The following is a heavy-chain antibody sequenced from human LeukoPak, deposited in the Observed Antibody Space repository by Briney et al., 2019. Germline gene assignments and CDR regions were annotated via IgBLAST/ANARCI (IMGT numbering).Heavy chain of an antibody. CDR3: AKWVQRVRGVAAFDY. CDR2: ISGSGGST. D-gene: IGHD3-10*01. V-gene: IGHV3-23*01. J-gene: IGHJ4*02. Sequence: PGGTLRLSCAASGFTFSSYGMSWVRQAPGKGLEWVSAISGSGGSTYYADSVKGRFTISRDNSKNTLYLQMNSLRAEDTAVYYCAKWVQRVRGVAAFDYWGQGTLVTVSS. CDR1: GFTFSSYG.